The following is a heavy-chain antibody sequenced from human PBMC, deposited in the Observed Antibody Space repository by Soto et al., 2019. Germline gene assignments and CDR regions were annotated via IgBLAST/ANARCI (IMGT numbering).Heavy chain of an antibody. V-gene: IGHV4-59*01. CDR2: IHYNGNT. J-gene: IGHJ4*02. CDR3: AREGNLGRWLQPLDF. D-gene: IGHD5-12*01. Sequence: SETLSLTCTVSGDSISAYSWSWVRQPPGKGLEWIGNIHYNGNTKYNPSLKSRVSMSVVTSKNQFSLRLISVTAADTAKYFCAREGNLGRWLQPLDFWGQGTLVTVSS. CDR1: GDSISAYS.